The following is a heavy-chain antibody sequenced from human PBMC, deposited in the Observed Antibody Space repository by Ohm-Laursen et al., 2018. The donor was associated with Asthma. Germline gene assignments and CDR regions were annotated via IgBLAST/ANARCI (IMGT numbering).Heavy chain of an antibody. J-gene: IGHJ4*02. Sequence: SLRLSCTASGFTFSRFAMTWVRQAPGRGLEWVANINQDGSIWGYVDSVKGRFAISRDNAHNSLYLQMNSLRAEDTAFYYCAVSIYAYGEGAYWGQGTLVTVSS. CDR3: AVSIYAYGEGAY. CDR1: GFTFSRFA. D-gene: IGHD3-10*01. V-gene: IGHV3-7*05. CDR2: INQDGSIW.